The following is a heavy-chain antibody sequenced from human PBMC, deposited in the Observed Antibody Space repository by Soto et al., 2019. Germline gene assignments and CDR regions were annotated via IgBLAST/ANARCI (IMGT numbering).Heavy chain of an antibody. J-gene: IGHJ3*02. D-gene: IGHD3-10*01. V-gene: IGHV3-21*01. CDR2: ISSSSSYI. Sequence: GGSLRLSCAASGFTFSSYSMNWVRQAPGKGLEWVSSISSSSSYIYYADSVKGRFTISGDNAKNSLYLQMNSLRAEDTAVYYCAREVTAGTYAFDIWGQGTMVTVSS. CDR3: AREVTAGTYAFDI. CDR1: GFTFSSYS.